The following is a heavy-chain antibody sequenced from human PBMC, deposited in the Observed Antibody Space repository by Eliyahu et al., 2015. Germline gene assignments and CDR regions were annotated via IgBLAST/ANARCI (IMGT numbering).Heavy chain of an antibody. CDR1: GFTFSWYW. J-gene: IGHJ4*02. CDR2: IKHDGSET. Sequence: EVHLVESGGNLVQPGESLXLSCAASGFTFSWYWMSWVRQVPGKGLEWVANIKHDGSETYYVDSMKGRFTISRDNAKNSVFLQMNSLRPEDTAVYYCARLYCTRTSCRHFFDYWGQGSLVTVSS. D-gene: IGHD2-2*01. V-gene: IGHV3-7*02. CDR3: ARLYCTRTSCRHFFDY.